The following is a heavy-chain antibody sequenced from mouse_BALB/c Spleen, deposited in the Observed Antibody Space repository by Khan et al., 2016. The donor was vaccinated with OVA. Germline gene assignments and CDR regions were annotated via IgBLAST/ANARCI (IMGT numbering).Heavy chain of an antibody. CDR3: ARRNYYGTVLFDY. CDR2: IYPGSGST. Sequence: QVQLQQPGAELVKPGTSVKLSCKASGYNFTSYWINWVKLRPGQGLEWIGDIYPGSGSTKYNEKFKSKATLTVDTSSSTAYIQLISLASEDSALYYCARRNYYGTVLFDYWGQDTTLTVSS. V-gene: IGHV1-55*01. J-gene: IGHJ2*01. D-gene: IGHD1-1*01. CDR1: GYNFTSYW.